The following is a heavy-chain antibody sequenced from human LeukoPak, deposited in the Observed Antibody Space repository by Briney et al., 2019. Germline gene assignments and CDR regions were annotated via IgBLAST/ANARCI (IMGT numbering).Heavy chain of an antibody. V-gene: IGHV3-21*04. Sequence: GGSLRLSCAASGFTFSSYSMNWVRQAPGKGLEWVSSISSSSSYIYYADSVEGRFTISRDNSKNTLYLQMNSLRAEDTALYYCAKALYGGNTVWGQGTLVTVSS. CDR2: ISSSSSYI. CDR1: GFTFSSYS. J-gene: IGHJ4*02. D-gene: IGHD4-23*01. CDR3: AKALYGGNTV.